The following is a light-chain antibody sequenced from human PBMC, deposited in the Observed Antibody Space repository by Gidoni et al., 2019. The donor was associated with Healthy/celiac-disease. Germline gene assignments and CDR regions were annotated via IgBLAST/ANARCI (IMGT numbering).Light chain of an antibody. CDR1: QSLLHSNGYNY. J-gene: IGKJ2*01. V-gene: IGKV2-28*01. Sequence: DIVITQSPLSLPVTPGEPAPISCRSSQSLLHSNGYNYLDWYLQKPGQSPQLLIYLGSNRASGVPDRFSGSGSGTDFTLKISRVEAEDVGVYYCMQALQTPTFGQGTKLEIK. CDR2: LGS. CDR3: MQALQTPT.